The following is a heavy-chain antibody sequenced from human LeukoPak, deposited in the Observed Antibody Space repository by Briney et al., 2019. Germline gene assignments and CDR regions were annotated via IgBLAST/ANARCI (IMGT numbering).Heavy chain of an antibody. J-gene: IGHJ4*02. D-gene: IGHD2-2*01. V-gene: IGHV4-59*08. CDR2: IFSSGST. Sequence: SETLSLTYAVSGGSISGYYWSWIRQPSGKGLEWIGYIFSSGSTSYNPSLKSRVTISVDTAKNHFSLKLSSVTAADTAVYYCARHDNWASAASDYWGQGTLVTVSS. CDR3: ARHDNWASAASDY. CDR1: GGSISGYY.